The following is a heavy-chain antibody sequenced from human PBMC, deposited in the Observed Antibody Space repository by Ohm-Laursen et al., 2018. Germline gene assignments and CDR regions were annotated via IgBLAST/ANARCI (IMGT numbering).Heavy chain of an antibody. CDR3: VRSPGGSPV. Sequence: SSVKVSCKASGGTFSNYAISWVRQAPGQGLEWMGGIIPMFGTANYVQKFQGRVTITADESTTTVYMELSSLRSEDTAVYYCVRSPGGSPVWGQGTTVTVSS. CDR1: GGTFSNYA. CDR2: IIPMFGTA. J-gene: IGHJ6*02. D-gene: IGHD2-2*01. V-gene: IGHV1-69*01.